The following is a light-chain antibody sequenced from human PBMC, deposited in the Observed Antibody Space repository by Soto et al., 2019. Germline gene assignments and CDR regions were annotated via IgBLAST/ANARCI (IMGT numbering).Light chain of an antibody. CDR2: EVS. CDR3: SSHTSSNTHVV. CDR1: SSDVGGYNY. V-gene: IGLV2-14*01. Sequence: QSALTQPASVSGSPGQSITISCTGTSSDVGGYNYVSWYQQYPGKAPKLMIYEVSNRPSGVSNRFSGSKSGNTASLTISGRQAEDEADYYCSSHTSSNTHVVFGGGTKLTVL. J-gene: IGLJ2*01.